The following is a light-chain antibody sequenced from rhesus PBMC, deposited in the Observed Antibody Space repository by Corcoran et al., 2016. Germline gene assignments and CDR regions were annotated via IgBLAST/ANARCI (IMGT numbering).Light chain of an antibody. CDR1: QDISKA. CDR2: AAS. CDR3: QQRNSYPRT. V-gene: IGKV1-33*01. J-gene: IGKJ1*01. Sequence: DIQMTQSPSSLSAAVGDKVTITCRASQDISKALAWYQQKPGKAPNLLIYAASTLQSGVPSRFRGSGSGTDFTLTVSSLQPEDFAVYYCQQRNSYPRTFGQGTEVEIK.